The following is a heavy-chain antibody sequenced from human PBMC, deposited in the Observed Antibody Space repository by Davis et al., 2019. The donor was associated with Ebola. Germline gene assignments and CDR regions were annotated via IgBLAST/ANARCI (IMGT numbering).Heavy chain of an antibody. J-gene: IGHJ5*02. D-gene: IGHD2-8*01. V-gene: IGHV7-4-1*02. CDR3: ARDGGMVYAINWFDP. Sequence: ASVQVSCKASGYSFTTYGMNWVRQAPGQGLEWMGWININTGNPTYAQGFTGRFVFSLDTSVSTAYLQITSLKAEDTAVYYCARDGGMVYAINWFDPWGQGTLVTVSS. CDR2: ININTGNP. CDR1: GYSFTTYG.